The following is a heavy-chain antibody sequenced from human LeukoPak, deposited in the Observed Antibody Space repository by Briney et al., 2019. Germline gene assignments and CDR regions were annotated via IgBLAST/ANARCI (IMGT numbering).Heavy chain of an antibody. V-gene: IGHV3-23*01. CDR3: VSYTGSYRSNY. Sequence: GGSLRLSCAASGFTFSSYAMSWVRQSPGKGLEWVSAISGSGDSTYYTDSVKGRFTISRDNSKNTLYLQMNSLRAEDTATYYCVSYTGSYRSNYWGQGTLVTVS. CDR2: ISGSGDST. D-gene: IGHD1-26*01. CDR1: GFTFSSYA. J-gene: IGHJ4*02.